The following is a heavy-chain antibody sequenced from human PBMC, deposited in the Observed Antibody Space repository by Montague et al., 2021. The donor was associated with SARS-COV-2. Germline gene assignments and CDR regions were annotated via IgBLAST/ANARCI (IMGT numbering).Heavy chain of an antibody. CDR3: ARHRRSRYGNFDY. J-gene: IGHJ4*02. Sequence: SETLSLTCTVSGGSISSYYWSWIWQPPGKGLEWIGYIYDSGSTNYKSSLKSRVTISVDTSKNQFSLKLNSVTAADTAVYYCARHRRSRYGNFDYWGQGTLVTVSS. CDR1: GGSISSYY. V-gene: IGHV4-59*08. D-gene: IGHD1-1*01. CDR2: IYDSGST.